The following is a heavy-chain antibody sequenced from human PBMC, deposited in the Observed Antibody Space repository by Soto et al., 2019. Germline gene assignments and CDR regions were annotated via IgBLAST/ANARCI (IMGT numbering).Heavy chain of an antibody. CDR3: ARDRRYSSGWYYFDY. J-gene: IGHJ4*02. Sequence: SETLSLTCTVSGGSISSYYWSWIRQPAGKGLEWIGRVYTSGSTNYNPSLKSRVTMSVDTSKNQFSLKLSSVTAADTAVYYCARDRRYSSGWYYFDYWGQGTMVTVYS. CDR2: VYTSGST. CDR1: GGSISSYY. D-gene: IGHD6-19*01. V-gene: IGHV4-4*07.